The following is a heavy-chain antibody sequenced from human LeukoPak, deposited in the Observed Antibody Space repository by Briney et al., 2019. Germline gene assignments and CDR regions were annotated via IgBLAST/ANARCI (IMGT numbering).Heavy chain of an antibody. J-gene: IGHJ3*02. CDR2: IYYSGST. V-gene: IGHV4-59*01. D-gene: IGHD3-22*01. CDR3: ASYSSGYAFDI. CDR1: GGSISSYY. Sequence: SETLSLTCTVSGGSISSYYWSWIRQPPGKGLEWIGYIYYSGSTNYNPSPKSRVTISVDTSKNQFSLKLSSVTAADTAVYYCASYSSGYAFDIWGQGTMVTVSS.